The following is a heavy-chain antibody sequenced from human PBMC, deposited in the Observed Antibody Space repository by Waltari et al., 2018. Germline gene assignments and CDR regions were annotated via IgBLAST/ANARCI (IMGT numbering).Heavy chain of an antibody. D-gene: IGHD6-19*01. CDR2: INHSGST. CDR3: ARGGSIAVAYYYYYMDV. V-gene: IGHV4-34*01. J-gene: IGHJ6*03. CDR1: GGSFSGYY. Sequence: QVQLQQWGAGLLKPSETLSLTCAVYGGSFSGYYWSWIRQPPGKGLEWIGEINHSGSTNYNPSLKSRVTISVDTSKNQFSLKLSSLTAADTAVYYCARGGSIAVAYYYYYMDVWGKGTTVTVSS.